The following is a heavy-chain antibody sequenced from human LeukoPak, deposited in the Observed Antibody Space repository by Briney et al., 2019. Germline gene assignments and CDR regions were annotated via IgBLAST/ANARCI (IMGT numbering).Heavy chain of an antibody. Sequence: ASVKVSCKASGYTFINYDISWVRQAPGQGLEWMGRISPYNGNTNYVQKFQVRVTMSTDTSASTAYMDLRGLRSDDTCISYCARRPLDRSEPFDFWGQGTLVTVSS. J-gene: IGHJ4*02. CDR1: GYTFINYD. D-gene: IGHD1-14*01. CDR2: ISPYNGNT. CDR3: ARRPLDRSEPFDF. V-gene: IGHV1-18*01.